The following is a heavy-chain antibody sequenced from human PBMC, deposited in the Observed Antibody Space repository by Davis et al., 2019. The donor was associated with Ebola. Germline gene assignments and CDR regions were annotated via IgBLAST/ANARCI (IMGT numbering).Heavy chain of an antibody. J-gene: IGHJ5*02. CDR1: GFTFSNAW. Sequence: GESLKISCAASGFTFSNAWMSWVRQAPGKGLEWVSSISSDSDYIYYADSAKGRFTISRDNAKNSLYLQMNSLRAEDTAVYYCANIAAAGTGWFDPWGQGTLVTVSS. V-gene: IGHV3-21*01. D-gene: IGHD6-13*01. CDR3: ANIAAAGTGWFDP. CDR2: ISSDSDYI.